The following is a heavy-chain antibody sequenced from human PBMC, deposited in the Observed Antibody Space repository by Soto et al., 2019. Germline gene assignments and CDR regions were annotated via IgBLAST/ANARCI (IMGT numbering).Heavy chain of an antibody. Sequence: GGSLRLSCAASGFTFSSYAMSWVRQAPGKGLEWVSGISGSGDSTYYADSAKGRFTISRDNSKNTLYLQMNGLRAEDTAVYYCAKGVPGIAVAGTGYFQHWGQGTLVTVSS. J-gene: IGHJ1*01. CDR3: AKGVPGIAVAGTGYFQH. CDR1: GFTFSSYA. D-gene: IGHD6-19*01. CDR2: ISGSGDST. V-gene: IGHV3-23*01.